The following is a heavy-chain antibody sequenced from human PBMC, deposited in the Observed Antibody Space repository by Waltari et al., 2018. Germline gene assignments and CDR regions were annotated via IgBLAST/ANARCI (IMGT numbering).Heavy chain of an antibody. V-gene: IGHV4-38-2*01. Sequence: QVQLQESGPGLVKPSETLSLTCAVSGYSISSGYYGGWIRQPPGKGLEWIGSIYHSGSTFYNPSLTSRVTISVDTSKNQFSLKLSSVTAADTAVYYCARVVGYYYYMDVWGKGTTVTVSS. CDR3: ARVVGYYYYMDV. CDR2: IYHSGST. J-gene: IGHJ6*03. D-gene: IGHD3-22*01. CDR1: GYSISSGYY.